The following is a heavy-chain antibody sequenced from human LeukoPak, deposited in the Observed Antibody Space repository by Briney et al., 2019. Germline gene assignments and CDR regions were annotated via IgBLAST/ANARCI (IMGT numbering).Heavy chain of an antibody. CDR1: GGSISSSSYY. CDR3: ARRSRVVPAATGYYYYYMDV. CDR2: IYYSGST. V-gene: IGHV4-39*06. J-gene: IGHJ6*03. Sequence: PSETLSLTCTVSGGSISSSSYYWGWMRQPPGKGLEWIVSIYYSGSTYYNPSLKSRVTISVDTSKNQFPLKLSSVTAADTAVYYCARRSRVVPAATGYYYYYMDVWGKGTTVTVSS. D-gene: IGHD2-2*01.